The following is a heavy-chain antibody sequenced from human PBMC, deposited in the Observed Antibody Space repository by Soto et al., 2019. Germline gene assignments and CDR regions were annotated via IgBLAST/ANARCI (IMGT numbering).Heavy chain of an antibody. D-gene: IGHD3-22*01. CDR2: ISYDGSNK. CDR3: AKDPLPYDTRGLDAFDI. J-gene: IGHJ3*02. Sequence: QVQLVESGGGVVQPGRSLRLSCAASGFTFSIYGMHWVRQAPGKGLEWGVIISYDGSNKYYAVSVTGRFTISRDNSKHTLYLQMNSLRSEDTAVFYCAKDPLPYDTRGLDAFDIWGQGTMVTVSS. CDR1: GFTFSIYG. V-gene: IGHV3-30*18.